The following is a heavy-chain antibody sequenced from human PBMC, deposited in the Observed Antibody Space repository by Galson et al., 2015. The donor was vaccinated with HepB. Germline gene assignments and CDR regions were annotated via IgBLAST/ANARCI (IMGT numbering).Heavy chain of an antibody. D-gene: IGHD6-13*01. V-gene: IGHV1-18*04. CDR3: ARTRPGIAAAGPSFDY. Sequence: SVKVSCKASGYTFTSYGISWVRQAPGQGLEWMGWISAYNGNTNYAQRLQGRVTMTTDTSTSTAYMELRSLRSDDTAVYYCARTRPGIAAAGPSFDYWGQGTLVTVSS. CDR1: GYTFTSYG. CDR2: ISAYNGNT. J-gene: IGHJ4*02.